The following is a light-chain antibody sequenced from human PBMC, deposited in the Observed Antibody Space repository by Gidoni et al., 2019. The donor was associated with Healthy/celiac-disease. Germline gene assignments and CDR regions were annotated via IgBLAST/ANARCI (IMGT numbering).Light chain of an antibody. CDR2: QDS. V-gene: IGLV3-1*01. CDR3: QAWDSSTENVV. J-gene: IGLJ2*01. CDR1: KLVDKY. Sequence: SYELTQPPSMSVSPGQTASITCSGDKLVDKYACWYQQKPGQSPVLVIYQDSKRPAGIHERFSGSNSGNTATLTIIGTQAMDEADYYCQAWDSSTENVVFGGGTKLTVL.